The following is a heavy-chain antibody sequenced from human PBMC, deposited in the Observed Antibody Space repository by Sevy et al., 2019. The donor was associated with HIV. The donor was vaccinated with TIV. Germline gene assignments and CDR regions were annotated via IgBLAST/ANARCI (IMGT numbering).Heavy chain of an antibody. CDR2: ISSSGSTI. D-gene: IGHD2-2*01. CDR3: ARIQYCSSTSCKMDAFDI. J-gene: IGHJ3*02. V-gene: IGHV3-48*03. CDR1: GFTFSSYE. Sequence: GGSLRLSCAASGFTFSSYEMSWVRQAPGKGLEWVSYISSSGSTIYYADSVKGRFTISRDNAKNSLYLQMNSLRAEDTAVYYCARIQYCSSTSCKMDAFDIWGQGTMVTVSS.